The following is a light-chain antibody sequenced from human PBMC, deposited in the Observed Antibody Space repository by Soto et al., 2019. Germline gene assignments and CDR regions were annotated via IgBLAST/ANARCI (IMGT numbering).Light chain of an antibody. V-gene: IGKV4-1*01. J-gene: IGKJ5*01. Sequence: DIVMTQSPDSLAVSLGERATINCKSSQSVLSSSDSKNYFAWHQQKPGQPPKLLIYWASTRESGVPERLSGSGFGTDFALTISSLQAEDVAVYYCQQYYSSSITFGQGTRLVIK. CDR1: QSVLSSSDSKNY. CDR3: QQYYSSSIT. CDR2: WAS.